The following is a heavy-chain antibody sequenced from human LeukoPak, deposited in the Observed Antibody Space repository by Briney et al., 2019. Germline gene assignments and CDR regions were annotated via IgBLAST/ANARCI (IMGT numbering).Heavy chain of an antibody. CDR2: INHSGST. V-gene: IGHV4-34*01. CDR3: ARGSSTAPYYYYGMDV. CDR1: GGSFSGYY. J-gene: IGHJ6*02. D-gene: IGHD2-2*01. Sequence: SETLSLTCAVYGGSFSGYYWSWIRQPPGKGLEWIGEINHSGSTNYSPSLKSRVTISVDTSKNQFSLKLSSVTAADTAVYYCARGSSTAPYYYYGMDVWGQGTTVTVSS.